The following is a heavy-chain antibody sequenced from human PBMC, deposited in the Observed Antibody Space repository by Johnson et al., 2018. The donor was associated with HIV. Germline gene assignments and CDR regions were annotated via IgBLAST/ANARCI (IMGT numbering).Heavy chain of an antibody. V-gene: IGHV3-7*01. CDR1: GFTFSSYW. J-gene: IGHJ3*02. CDR3: ASYGWGGNDAFDI. D-gene: IGHD4-23*01. CDR2: IKQDGSEK. Sequence: VQLVESGGGLVQPGGSLRLSCAASGFTFSSYWMSWVRQAPGKGLEWVANIKQDGSEKYYADSVKGRFTISRDNAKNSLYLQMNSLRAEDTAVYYCASYGWGGNDAFDIWGQGTMVTVSS.